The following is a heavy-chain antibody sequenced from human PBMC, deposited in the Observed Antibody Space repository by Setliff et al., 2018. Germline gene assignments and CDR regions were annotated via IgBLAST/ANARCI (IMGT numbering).Heavy chain of an antibody. CDR3: ARDSASCDSTSCYWAVNWFDP. CDR2: INPNSGVA. J-gene: IGHJ5*02. D-gene: IGHD2-2*01. CDR1: GYNFITFG. Sequence: ASVKVSCKTSGYNFITFGISWVRLAPGQGLEWMGWINPNSGVANYARRFEGRVTMTSDTSISTVYMEVNSLRSDDTAVYFCARDSASCDSTSCYWAVNWFDPWGQGTLVTVSS. V-gene: IGHV1-2*02.